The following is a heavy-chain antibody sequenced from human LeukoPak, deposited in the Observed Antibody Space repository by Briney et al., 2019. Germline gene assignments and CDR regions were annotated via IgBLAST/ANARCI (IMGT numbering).Heavy chain of an antibody. D-gene: IGHD3-22*01. CDR3: ARASPGMIMGPGDY. CDR2: ISTHDGHT. CDR1: DYTFTNYG. V-gene: IGHV1-18*01. J-gene: IGHJ4*02. Sequence: ASVKVSCKASDYTFTNYGITWVRQAPGQGLEWMGWISTHDGHTICAQGLQGRVTMTIDTSTTTAYMELRSLKSDDTAVYYCARASPGMIMGPGDYWGQGALVIVSS.